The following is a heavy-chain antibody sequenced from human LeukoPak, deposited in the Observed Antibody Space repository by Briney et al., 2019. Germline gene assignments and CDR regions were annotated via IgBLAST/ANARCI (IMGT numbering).Heavy chain of an antibody. Sequence: PSETLSLTCTVSGGSISSYYWSWIRQPPGKGLEWIGYIYYSGSTNYNPSLKSRVTISVDTSKNQFSLKLSSVTAADTAVYHCARDSIAVAGVDYWGQGTLVTVSS. J-gene: IGHJ4*02. CDR3: ARDSIAVAGVDY. CDR2: IYYSGST. CDR1: GGSISSYY. D-gene: IGHD6-19*01. V-gene: IGHV4-59*12.